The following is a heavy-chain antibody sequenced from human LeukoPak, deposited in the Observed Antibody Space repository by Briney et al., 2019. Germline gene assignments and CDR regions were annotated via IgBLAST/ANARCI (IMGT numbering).Heavy chain of an antibody. D-gene: IGHD3-22*01. J-gene: IGHJ4*02. CDR3: ARVGYYDSSGHFDY. CDR1: GYTFTSYD. Sequence: ASVKVSCKASGYTFTSYDINWVRQAPGQGLEWMGWISAYNGNTNYAQKLQGRVTMTTDTSTSTAYMELRSLRSDDTAVYYCARVGYYDSSGHFDYWGQGTLVTVSS. V-gene: IGHV1-18*01. CDR2: ISAYNGNT.